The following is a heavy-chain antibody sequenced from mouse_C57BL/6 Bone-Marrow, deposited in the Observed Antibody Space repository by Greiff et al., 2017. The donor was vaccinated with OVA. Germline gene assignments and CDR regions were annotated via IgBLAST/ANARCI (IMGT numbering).Heavy chain of an antibody. J-gene: IGHJ3*01. V-gene: IGHV1-26*01. D-gene: IGHD1-1*01. Sequence: EVQLQQSGPELVKPGASVKISCKASGYTFTDYYMNWVKQSHGKSLEWIGDINPNNGGTSYNQKFKGKATLTVDKSSSTAYMELRSLTSEDSAVYYCARRDYGSRERAYWGQGTLVTVSA. CDR1: GYTFTDYY. CDR2: INPNNGGT. CDR3: ARRDYGSRERAY.